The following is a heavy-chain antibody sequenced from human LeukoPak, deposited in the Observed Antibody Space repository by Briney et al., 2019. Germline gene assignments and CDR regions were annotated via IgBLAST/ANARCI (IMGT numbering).Heavy chain of an antibody. D-gene: IGHD6-13*01. J-gene: IGHJ4*02. Sequence: PGGSLRLSCAASGFTFSSYSMNWVRQAPGKGLEWVSYISSSSSTIYYADSVKGRFTISRDNAKNSLYLQMNSLRAEDTAVYYCAKDSRSSTWYWDYYFDYWGQGTLVTVSS. CDR3: AKDSRSSTWYWDYYFDY. CDR2: ISSSSSTI. CDR1: GFTFSSYS. V-gene: IGHV3-48*01.